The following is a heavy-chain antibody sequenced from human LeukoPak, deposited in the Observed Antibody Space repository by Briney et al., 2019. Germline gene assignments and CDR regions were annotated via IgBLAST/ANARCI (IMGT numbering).Heavy chain of an antibody. D-gene: IGHD3-3*01. V-gene: IGHV3-21*01. CDR3: ARVGPPVVYYDFWSGGNWFDP. Sequence: KPGGSLRLSCAASGFTFSSYGMNWVRQAPGKGLEWVSSISISSSYIYYADSVKGRFTISRDNAKNTLYLQMNSLRAEDTAVYYCARVGPPVVYYDFWSGGNWFDPWGQGTLVTVSS. CDR1: GFTFSSYG. J-gene: IGHJ5*02. CDR2: ISISSSYI.